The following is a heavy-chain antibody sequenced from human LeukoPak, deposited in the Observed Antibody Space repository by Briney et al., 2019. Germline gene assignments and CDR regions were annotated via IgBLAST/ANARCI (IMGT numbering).Heavy chain of an antibody. V-gene: IGHV4-59*01. Sequence: SETLSLTCTVSRGSISNYYWSWIRQPPGKGLEWMGYIHYSGSTNYNPSLKSRVTISVDTSKSQFSLKLSSVTAADTAVYYCARAQATYYYDSSGYYYGGYFDYWGQGTLVTVSS. CDR2: IHYSGST. CDR3: ARAQATYYYDSSGYYYGGYFDY. J-gene: IGHJ4*02. CDR1: RGSISNYY. D-gene: IGHD3-22*01.